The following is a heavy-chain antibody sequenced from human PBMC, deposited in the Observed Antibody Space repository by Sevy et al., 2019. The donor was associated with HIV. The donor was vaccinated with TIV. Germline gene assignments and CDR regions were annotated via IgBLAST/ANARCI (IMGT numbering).Heavy chain of an antibody. CDR1: GFTFSSYW. J-gene: IGHJ4*02. V-gene: IGHV3-7*01. CDR3: ARGIYGSGSRLGLGY. D-gene: IGHD3-10*01. Sequence: GGSLRLSCAASGFTFSSYWMTWVRQAPGKGLEWVANMRQDGSEKYYVDSVKGRFTISRDNAKNSLYLQMNGLRAEDTAVYYCARGIYGSGSRLGLGYWGQGTLVTVSS. CDR2: MRQDGSEK.